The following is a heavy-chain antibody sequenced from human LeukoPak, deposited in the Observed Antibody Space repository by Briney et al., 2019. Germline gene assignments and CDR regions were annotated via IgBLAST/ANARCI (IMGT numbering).Heavy chain of an antibody. CDR3: ARELGGYLDY. CDR1: GGSFSDYF. CDR2: ISHTGST. V-gene: IGHV4-34*01. D-gene: IGHD2-15*01. Sequence: PETLSLTCAVYGGSFSDYFWTWIRQSPGKGLEWIGEISHTGSTNYNPSLKGPVTISLDTSKNQFSLHLESVTAADTAVYYCARELGGYLDYWGQGTLVTVSS. J-gene: IGHJ4*02.